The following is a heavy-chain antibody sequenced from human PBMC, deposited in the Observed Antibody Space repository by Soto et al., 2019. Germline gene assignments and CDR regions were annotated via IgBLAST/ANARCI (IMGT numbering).Heavy chain of an antibody. D-gene: IGHD4-17*01. Sequence: SETLSLTCTVSGGSISSSSYYWGWIRQPPGKGLEWIGSIYYSGSTYYNPSLKSRVTISVDTSKNQFSLKLSSVTAADTAVYYCARHSGRADYGGSDFDYWGQGTLVTVSS. CDR3: ARHSGRADYGGSDFDY. J-gene: IGHJ4*02. CDR2: IYYSGST. CDR1: GGSISSSSYY. V-gene: IGHV4-39*01.